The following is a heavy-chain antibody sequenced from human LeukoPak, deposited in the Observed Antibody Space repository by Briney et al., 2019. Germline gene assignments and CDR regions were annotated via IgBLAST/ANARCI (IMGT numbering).Heavy chain of an antibody. D-gene: IGHD3-10*01. CDR1: GGTFSSYA. V-gene: IGHV1-69*05. CDR2: IIPIFGTA. Sequence: SVQVSCQASGGTFSSYAISWVRPAPGQGLEWMGGIIPIFGTANYAQKFQGRVTITTDESTSTAYMELSSLRSEDTAVYYCARDGPPYYYGSGTFKTGSNWFDPWGQGILVTVSS. J-gene: IGHJ5*02. CDR3: ARDGPPYYYGSGTFKTGSNWFDP.